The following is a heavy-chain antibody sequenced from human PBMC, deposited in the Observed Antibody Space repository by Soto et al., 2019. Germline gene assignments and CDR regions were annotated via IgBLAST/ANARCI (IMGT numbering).Heavy chain of an antibody. CDR3: ARGGITGTSRYYGMDV. V-gene: IGHV4-34*01. Sequence: SETLSLTCAVYGGSFSGYYWSWIRQPPGKGLEWIGEINHSGSTNYNPSLKSRVTISVDTTKNQFSLKLNSVTAADTAVYYCARGGITGTSRYYGMDVWGQGTTVTVSS. CDR1: GGSFSGYY. CDR2: INHSGST. J-gene: IGHJ6*02. D-gene: IGHD1-7*01.